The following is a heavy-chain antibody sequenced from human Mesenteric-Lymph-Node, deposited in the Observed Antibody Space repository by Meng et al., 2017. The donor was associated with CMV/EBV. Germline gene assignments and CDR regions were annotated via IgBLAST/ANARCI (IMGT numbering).Heavy chain of an antibody. CDR1: GYSLTSYW. CDR2: IDPSDSDT. J-gene: IGHJ4*02. Sequence: SGYSLTSYWISWVRQMAGKGLEWMGRIDPSDSDTKYSPSFQGHVTISADKSISTAYLQWSSLKASDTAMYYCARGGIVGATTHFVDYWGQGTLVTVSS. CDR3: ARGGIVGATTHFVDY. V-gene: IGHV5-10-1*01. D-gene: IGHD1-26*01.